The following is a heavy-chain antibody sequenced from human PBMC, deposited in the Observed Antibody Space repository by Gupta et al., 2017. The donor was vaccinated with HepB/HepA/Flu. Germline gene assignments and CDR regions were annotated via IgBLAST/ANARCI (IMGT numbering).Heavy chain of an antibody. J-gene: IGHJ6*03. CDR2: INHSGST. D-gene: IGHD2-8*02. CDR3: ARGSTARVYYYYMDV. CDR1: GESFRGYY. Sequence: QVQLQQWGAGLLKPSATLSLTCAVYGESFRGYYWSWIRQPPGKGLEWIGEINHSGSTNYNPSLKSRVTISVDTSKNQFSLKLSSVTAADTAVYYCARGSTARVYYYYMDVWGKGTTVTVSS. V-gene: IGHV4-34*01.